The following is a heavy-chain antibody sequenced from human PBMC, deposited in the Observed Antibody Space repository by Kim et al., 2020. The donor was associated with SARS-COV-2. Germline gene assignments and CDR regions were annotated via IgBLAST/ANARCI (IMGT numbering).Heavy chain of an antibody. J-gene: IGHJ4*02. D-gene: IGHD5-18*01. CDR3: ARDRGGIQLWLGIFRY. V-gene: IGHV1-46*01. CDR1: GYTFTSYY. Sequence: ASVKVSCKASGYTFTSYYMHWVRQAPGQGLEWMGIINPSGGSTSYAQKFQGRVTMTRDTSTSTVYMELSSLRSEDTAVYYCARDRGGIQLWLGIFRYWGQGTLVTVSS. CDR2: INPSGGST.